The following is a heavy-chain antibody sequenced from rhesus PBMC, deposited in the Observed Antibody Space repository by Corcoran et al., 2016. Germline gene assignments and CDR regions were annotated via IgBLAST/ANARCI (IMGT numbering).Heavy chain of an antibody. CDR2: ISGSSGST. Sequence: QVQLQESGPGVVKPSETLSLTCAVSGGSVSRSNWWSWISQPPGKGLEWIGYISGSSGSTYYNPSLNSLVTISTDTSKNQFSLKLSSVTAADTAGYYCAREDPGGIAAAGVDYWGQGVLVTVSS. J-gene: IGHJ4*01. CDR3: AREDPGGIAAAGVDY. V-gene: IGHV4-65*01. CDR1: GGSVSRSNW. D-gene: IGHD6-43*01.